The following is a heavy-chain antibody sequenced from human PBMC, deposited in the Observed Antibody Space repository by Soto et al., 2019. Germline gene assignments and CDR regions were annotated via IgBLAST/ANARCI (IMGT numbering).Heavy chain of an antibody. V-gene: IGHV5-51*01. CDR1: GYSFTSYW. J-gene: IGHJ6*02. D-gene: IGHD1-7*01. Sequence: LGESLKISCKGFGYSFTSYWIGWVRQMPGKGLEWMGIIYPGDSDTRYSPSFQGQVTISVDKSITTAYLQWSSLKASDTAMYYCARGNYAHSYGMDVWGQGSTVTVSS. CDR2: IYPGDSDT. CDR3: ARGNYAHSYGMDV.